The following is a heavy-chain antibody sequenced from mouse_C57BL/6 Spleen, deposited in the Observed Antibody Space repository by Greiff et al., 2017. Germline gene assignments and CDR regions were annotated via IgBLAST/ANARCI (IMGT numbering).Heavy chain of an antibody. D-gene: IGHD1-1*01. V-gene: IGHV1-39*01. Sequence: EVQVVESGPELVKPGASVKISCKASGYSFTDYNMNWVKQSNGKSLEWIGVINPNYGTTSYNQKFKGKATLTVDQSSSTAYMQLNSLTSEDSAVYYCARDYYYGSSYWYFDVWGTGTTVTVSS. CDR1: GYSFTDYN. J-gene: IGHJ1*03. CDR3: ARDYYYGSSYWYFDV. CDR2: INPNYGTT.